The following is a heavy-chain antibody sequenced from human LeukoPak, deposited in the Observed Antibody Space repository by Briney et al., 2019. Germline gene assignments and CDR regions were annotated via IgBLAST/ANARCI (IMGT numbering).Heavy chain of an antibody. D-gene: IGHD1-26*01. CDR3: ARKDGSYYDWESLFDY. CDR2: MNPNSGNT. Sequence: ASVKVSCKASGYTFTGYYMHWVRQATGQGLEWMGWMNPNSGNTGYAQKFQGRVTMTRNTSISTAYMELSSLRSADTAVYYCARKDGSYYDWESLFDYWGQGTLVTVSS. V-gene: IGHV1-8*02. CDR1: GYTFTGYY. J-gene: IGHJ4*02.